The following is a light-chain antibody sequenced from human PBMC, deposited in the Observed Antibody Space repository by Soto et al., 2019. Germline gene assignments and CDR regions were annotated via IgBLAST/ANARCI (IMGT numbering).Light chain of an antibody. V-gene: IGLV2-23*02. CDR1: SSDVGSYNL. CDR2: EVS. Sequence: QSALTQPASVPGSPGQSITISCTGTSSDVGSYNLVSWYQQHPGKAPKVMIYEVSKRPSGVSNRFSGSKSGNTASLTISGLQAEDEADYYCCSNAGSSTYVFGTGTQLTVL. CDR3: CSNAGSSTYV. J-gene: IGLJ1*01.